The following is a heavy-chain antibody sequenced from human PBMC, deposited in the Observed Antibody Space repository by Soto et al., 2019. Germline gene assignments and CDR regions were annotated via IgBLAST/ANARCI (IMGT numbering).Heavy chain of an antibody. J-gene: IGHJ4*02. D-gene: IGHD1-26*01. Sequence: QVQLVESGGGVVQPGRSLRLSCAASGFTFSSYGMHWVRQAPGKGLEWVAVISYDGSNKYYADSVKGRFTISRDNSKNTLYLQMNSLRAEDTAVYYCAKDSSVVEWEPTGGSFDFWGQGTLVTVSS. CDR3: AKDSSVVEWEPTGGSFDF. CDR2: ISYDGSNK. V-gene: IGHV3-30*18. CDR1: GFTFSSYG.